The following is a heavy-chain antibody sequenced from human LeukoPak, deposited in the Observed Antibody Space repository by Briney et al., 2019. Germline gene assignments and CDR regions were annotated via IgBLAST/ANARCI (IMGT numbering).Heavy chain of an antibody. CDR2: IWYDGSNK. J-gene: IGHJ4*02. CDR3: AKPSSRQLGFFDY. V-gene: IGHV3-30*02. Sequence: PGGSLRLSCAASGFTFSSYGMHWVRQAPGKGLEWVAVIWYDGSNKYYADSVKGRFTISRDNSKNTLYLQMNSLRAEDTAVYYCAKPSSRQLGFFDYWGQGTLVTVSS. D-gene: IGHD6-13*01. CDR1: GFTFSSYG.